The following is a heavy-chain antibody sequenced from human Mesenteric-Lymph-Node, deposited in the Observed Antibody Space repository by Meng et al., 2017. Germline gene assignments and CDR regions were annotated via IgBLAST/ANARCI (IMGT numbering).Heavy chain of an antibody. V-gene: IGHV4-4*03. CDR2: IYHSGST. CDR1: GGAISSSNW. J-gene: IGHJ4*02. Sequence: GRRPGSGPGVVKPPGTLSLTCAVSGGAISSSNWWSWVRQPPGKGLEWIGEIYHSGSTTYNPSLKRRVTTSVDKSKNQFSLKLSSVTAADTAVYYCASFPPPGKQWLVTDYWGQGTLVTVSS. D-gene: IGHD6-19*01. CDR3: ASFPPPGKQWLVTDY.